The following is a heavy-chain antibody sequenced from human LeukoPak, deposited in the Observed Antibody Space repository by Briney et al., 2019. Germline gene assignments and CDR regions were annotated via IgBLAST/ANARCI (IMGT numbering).Heavy chain of an antibody. CDR3: ATPLGSYNYYYYMDV. V-gene: IGHV4-39*01. D-gene: IGHD3-16*01. CDR2: ISFTGSP. CDR1: GGSINNSSYF. J-gene: IGHJ6*03. Sequence: SETLSLTCTVSGGSINNSSYFWGWIRQPPGKGLEWIGTISFTGSPYYNPSLKSRVTMSVDTSKNQFSLELSSVTVADTAVYYCATPLGSYNYYYYMDVWGKGTTVTVSS.